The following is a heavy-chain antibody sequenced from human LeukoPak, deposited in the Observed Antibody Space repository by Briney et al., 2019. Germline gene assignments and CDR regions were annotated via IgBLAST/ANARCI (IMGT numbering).Heavy chain of an antibody. CDR3: ARRPHYYDSSGYPN. D-gene: IGHD3-22*01. V-gene: IGHV4-34*01. Sequence: SETLSLTCAVYGGSFSGYYWSWIRQPPGKGLEWIGEINHSGSTNYNPSLKSRITISVDTSKNQFSLKLSSVTAADTAVYYCARRPHYYDSSGYPNWGQGTLVTVSS. J-gene: IGHJ4*02. CDR1: GGSFSGYY. CDR2: INHSGST.